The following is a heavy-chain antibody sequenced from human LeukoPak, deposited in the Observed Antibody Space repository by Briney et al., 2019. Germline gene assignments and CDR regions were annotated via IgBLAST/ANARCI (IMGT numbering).Heavy chain of an antibody. Sequence: GGSLRLSCAASGFTFSNYAMSWVRQAPAGGLEWVSSLRGDGETFYADSVKGRFTLSRDDSGNTVYLQLNNLRVEDTAVYYCAKASWASNADAVLWGQGTLVTVSS. CDR2: LRGDGET. V-gene: IGHV3-23*01. J-gene: IGHJ4*02. CDR1: GFTFSNYA. CDR3: AKASWASNADAVL. D-gene: IGHD1-1*01.